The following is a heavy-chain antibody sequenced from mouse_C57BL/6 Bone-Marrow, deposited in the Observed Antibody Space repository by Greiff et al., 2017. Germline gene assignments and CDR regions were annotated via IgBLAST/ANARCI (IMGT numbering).Heavy chain of an antibody. Sequence: VKLQQPGAELVKPGASVKMSCKASGYTFTSYWITWVKQRPGQGLEWIGDIYPGSGSTNYNEKFKSKATLTVDTSSSTAYMQLSSLTSEDAAVYYCARGITTVVGYWGQGTTLTVSS. CDR1: GYTFTSYW. J-gene: IGHJ2*01. CDR2: IYPGSGST. D-gene: IGHD1-1*01. V-gene: IGHV1-55*01. CDR3: ARGITTVVGY.